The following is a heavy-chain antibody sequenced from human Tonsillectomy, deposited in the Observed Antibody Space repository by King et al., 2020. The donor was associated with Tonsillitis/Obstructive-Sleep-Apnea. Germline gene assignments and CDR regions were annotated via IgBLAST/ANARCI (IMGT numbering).Heavy chain of an antibody. V-gene: IGHV3-23*04. CDR3: AKTWSYSFDP. D-gene: IGHD3-10*01. Sequence: VQLVESGGGLLQPGGLLRLSFDASGVTCSCNVLGWVRQAQGKGVECVSAMSGIGNTIYYAESEKGRFTISRDNSKNTLYLQMNSLRAEDTALYYCAKTWSYSFDPWGQGTLVTVSS. CDR1: GVTCSCNV. CDR2: MSGIGNTI. J-gene: IGHJ5*02.